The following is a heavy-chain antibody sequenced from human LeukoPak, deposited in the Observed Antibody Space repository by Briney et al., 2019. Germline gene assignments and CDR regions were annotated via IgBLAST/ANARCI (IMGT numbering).Heavy chain of an antibody. CDR2: IHDDGVAT. Sequence: TGGSLRLSCTPSGFIFSDYAMSWVRQAPGKGLEWVSLIHDDGVATYYADSVKGRFTISRDNSKNTLYLQVNSLRAEDTAVYYCAREPQQGLAAYYFDHWGQGTLVTVSS. J-gene: IGHJ4*02. V-gene: IGHV3-23*01. D-gene: IGHD6-13*01. CDR1: GFIFSDYA. CDR3: AREPQQGLAAYYFDH.